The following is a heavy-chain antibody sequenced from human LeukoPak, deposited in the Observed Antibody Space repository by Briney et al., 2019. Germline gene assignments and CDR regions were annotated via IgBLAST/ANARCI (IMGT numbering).Heavy chain of an antibody. CDR3: ARGITYYYDSSGYALDY. D-gene: IGHD3-22*01. CDR2: IYSGGST. J-gene: IGHJ4*02. V-gene: IGHV3-53*01. Sequence: PGGSLRLSCAASGFTVSSNYMSWVRQAPGKGLEWVSVIYSGGSTYYADSVKGRFTISRDNSENTLYLQMNSLRAEDTAVYYCARGITYYYDSSGYALDYWGQGTLVTVSS. CDR1: GFTVSSNY.